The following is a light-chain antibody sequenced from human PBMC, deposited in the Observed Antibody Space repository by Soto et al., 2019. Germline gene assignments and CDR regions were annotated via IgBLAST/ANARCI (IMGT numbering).Light chain of an antibody. V-gene: IGKV3-11*01. CDR2: DGS. J-gene: IGKJ3*01. CDR1: QSVSSS. Sequence: EIVLTQSPGTLSLSPWERATLSCRASQSVSSSSLAWYQQKPGQAPRLLIYDGSHRATGIPARFSGSGSGTDFTLTISGLEPEDFAVYYCQQRSNWLISFGPGTKVDIK. CDR3: QQRSNWLIS.